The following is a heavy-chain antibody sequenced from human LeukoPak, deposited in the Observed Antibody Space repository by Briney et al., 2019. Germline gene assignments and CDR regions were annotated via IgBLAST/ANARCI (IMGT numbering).Heavy chain of an antibody. CDR2: ISGSGGST. J-gene: IGHJ4*02. CDR3: AKDGWAIFGVVIVHFDY. V-gene: IGHV3-23*01. Sequence: GGSLRLSCAASGFTFSSYAMSWVRQAPGKGLEWVSAISGSGGSTYYADSVKGRFTISRDNSKNTLYLQMNSPRAEDTAVYYCAKDGWAIFGVVIVHFDYWGQGTLVTVSS. D-gene: IGHD3-3*01. CDR1: GFTFSSYA.